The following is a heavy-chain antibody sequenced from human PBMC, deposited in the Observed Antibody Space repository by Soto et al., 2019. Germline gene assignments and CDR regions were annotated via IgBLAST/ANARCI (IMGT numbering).Heavy chain of an antibody. D-gene: IGHD3-9*01. V-gene: IGHV3-30*18. CDR1: GFTFSSYG. Sequence: QVQLVESGGGVVQPGRSLRLSRAASGFTFSSYGMHWVRQAPGKGLAWVAVISYDGSNKYYADSVKGRFTISRDNSKNTLYLQMNSLRAEDTAVYYCAKPRDFDWLLEAFDYWGQGTLVSVSS. CDR3: AKPRDFDWLLEAFDY. J-gene: IGHJ4*02. CDR2: ISYDGSNK.